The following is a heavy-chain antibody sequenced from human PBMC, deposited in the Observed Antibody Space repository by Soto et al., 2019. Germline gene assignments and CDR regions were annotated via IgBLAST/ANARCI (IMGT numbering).Heavy chain of an antibody. J-gene: IGHJ6*02. D-gene: IGHD5-12*01. CDR3: ARSIFTYSGDDPYYYYYYGMDV. V-gene: IGHV4-31*03. CDR1: GGSISSGGYY. Sequence: QVQLQESGPGLVKPSQTLSLTCTVSGGSISSGGYYWSWISQHPGKGLEWIGYIYYSGSTYYNPSLKSRVTISVDKSKNQFSLKLSSVTAADTAVYYCARSIFTYSGDDPYYYYYYGMDVWGQGTTVTVSS. CDR2: IYYSGST.